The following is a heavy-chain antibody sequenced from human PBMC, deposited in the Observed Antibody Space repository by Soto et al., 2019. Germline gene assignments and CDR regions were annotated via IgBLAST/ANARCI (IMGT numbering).Heavy chain of an antibody. J-gene: IGHJ6*02. CDR3: ARGDREDIAVVIGVRPGQYGVDV. CDR1: GFTFRSYA. D-gene: IGHD2-15*01. V-gene: IGHV3-30-3*01. Sequence: QVQLVESGGGVVQPGRSLRLSCTASGFTFRSYAMHWVRQAPGKGLECVAVISYDGSNKFYRDYVKGRFTISRDNSKNTPYLQINSQRYENTAEYYCARGDREDIAVVIGVRPGQYGVDVWGQGTTVTVSS. CDR2: ISYDGSNK.